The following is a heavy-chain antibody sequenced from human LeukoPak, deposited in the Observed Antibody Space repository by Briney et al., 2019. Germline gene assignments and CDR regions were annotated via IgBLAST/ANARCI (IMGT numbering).Heavy chain of an antibody. CDR3: ARDRVVGATDYYYYMDV. V-gene: IGHV4-59*01. J-gene: IGHJ6*03. CDR1: GGSISSYY. Sequence: SETLSLTCTVSGGSISSYYWSWIRQPPGKGLEWIGYIYYSGSTNYNPPLKSRVTISVDTSKNQFSLKLSSVTAADTAVYYCARDRVVGATDYYYYMDVWGKGTTVTVSS. D-gene: IGHD1-26*01. CDR2: IYYSGST.